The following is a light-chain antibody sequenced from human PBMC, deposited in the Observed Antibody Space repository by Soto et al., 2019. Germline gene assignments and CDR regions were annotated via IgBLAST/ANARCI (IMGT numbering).Light chain of an antibody. J-gene: IGKJ5*01. CDR2: DAS. CDR1: QSVSSY. V-gene: IGKV3-11*01. CDR3: QQRSNWPPDT. Sequence: EIVLTQSPATLSLSPGERATLSCRASQSVSSYLAWYQQKPGQAPRLLIYDASNRATGIPARFSGSGSGTDLTLTISSLEPEDFAVYYCQQRSNWPPDTFGPGTRREIK.